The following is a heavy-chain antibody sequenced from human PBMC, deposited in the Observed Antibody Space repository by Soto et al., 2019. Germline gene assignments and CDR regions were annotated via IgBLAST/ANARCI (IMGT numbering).Heavy chain of an antibody. Sequence: EASVKVSCKASGYTFTSYYMHWVRQAPGQGLEWMGIINPSGGSTSYAQKFQGRVTMTRDTSTSTVYMELSSLRSEDTAVYYCARGVNQLHELKRRWFDPWGQGTLVTVSS. D-gene: IGHD6-6*01. CDR2: INPSGGST. CDR3: ARGVNQLHELKRRWFDP. V-gene: IGHV1-46*01. J-gene: IGHJ5*02. CDR1: GYTFTSYY.